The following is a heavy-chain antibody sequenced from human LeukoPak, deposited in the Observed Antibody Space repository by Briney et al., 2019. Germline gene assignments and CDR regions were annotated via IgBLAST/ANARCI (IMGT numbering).Heavy chain of an antibody. CDR1: GFTFSSYG. Sequence: QPGGSLRLSCAASGFTFSSYGMSWVRQAPGKGLEWVSGISDSGGSIYYAQSVKGRFTISRDNSKNTLYLQMNSLRAEDTAVYYCAKDLKQLANFDYWGQGTLVNVSS. D-gene: IGHD6-6*01. V-gene: IGHV3-23*01. CDR2: ISDSGGSI. CDR3: AKDLKQLANFDY. J-gene: IGHJ4*02.